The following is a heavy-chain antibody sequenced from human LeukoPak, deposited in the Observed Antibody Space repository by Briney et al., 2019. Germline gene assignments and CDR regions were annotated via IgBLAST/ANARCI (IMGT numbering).Heavy chain of an antibody. D-gene: IGHD3-10*01. CDR3: ARPAARYYYGSGTRNWFDP. Sequence: SETLSLTCTVSGGSISSYYWSWIRQPPGKGLEWIGYIYYSGSTNYNPSLKSRVTISVDTSKNQFSLKLSSVTAADTAVYYCARPAARYYYGSGTRNWFDPWGQGTLVTVSS. CDR2: IYYSGST. J-gene: IGHJ5*02. CDR1: GGSISSYY. V-gene: IGHV4-59*12.